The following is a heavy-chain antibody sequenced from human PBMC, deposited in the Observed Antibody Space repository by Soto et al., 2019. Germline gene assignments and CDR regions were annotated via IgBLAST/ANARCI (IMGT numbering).Heavy chain of an antibody. V-gene: IGHV1-24*01. Sequence: ASVKVSCKVSGYTLTELSMHWVRQAPGKGLEWMGGFDPEDGETIYAQKFQGRVTMTEDTSTDTAYMELSSLRSEDTAVYYCATDGTRRPLRLGELSFSNCFDPWGQGTLVTVSS. CDR1: GYTLTELS. CDR2: FDPEDGET. D-gene: IGHD3-16*02. CDR3: ATDGTRRPLRLGELSFSNCFDP. J-gene: IGHJ5*02.